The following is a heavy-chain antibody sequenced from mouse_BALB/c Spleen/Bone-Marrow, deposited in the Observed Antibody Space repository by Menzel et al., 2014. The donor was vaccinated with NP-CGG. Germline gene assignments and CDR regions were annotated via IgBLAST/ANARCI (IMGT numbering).Heavy chain of an antibody. V-gene: IGHV5-17*02. Sequence: EVKVVESGGGLVQPGGSRKLSCAASGFTFSSFAMHWVRQAPEKGLEWVAYISSGSSTIYYADTVMGRFTISRDNPKNTLFLQMTSLRSEDTAMYYCARSGSSSGYFDYWGQGTTLTGSS. CDR2: ISSGSSTI. CDR1: GFTFSSFA. D-gene: IGHD1-1*01. CDR3: ARSGSSSGYFDY. J-gene: IGHJ2*01.